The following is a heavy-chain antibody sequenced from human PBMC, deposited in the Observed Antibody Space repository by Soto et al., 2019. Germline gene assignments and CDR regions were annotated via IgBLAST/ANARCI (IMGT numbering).Heavy chain of an antibody. D-gene: IGHD3-9*01. CDR3: AKAQSGLRYFEDWFDP. CDR1: GFTFDDYA. V-gene: IGHV3-9*01. CDR2: ISWNSGSI. Sequence: EVQLVESGGGLVQPGRSLRLSCAASGFTFDDYAIHWVRQAPGKGLEWVSGISWNSGSIGYADSVKGRFTISRDNAKNSLYLQMNSLRAEDTALYYCAKAQSGLRYFEDWFDPWGQGTLVTVSS. J-gene: IGHJ5*02.